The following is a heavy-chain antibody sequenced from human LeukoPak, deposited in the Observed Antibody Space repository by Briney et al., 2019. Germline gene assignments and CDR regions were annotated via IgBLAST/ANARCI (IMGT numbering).Heavy chain of an antibody. Sequence: GESLKISCKGSGYSFTSYWIGWVRQMPGKGLEWMGIIYPGDSDTRYSPSFQGQVTISADKSISTAYLQWSSLKASDTAMYYCARPRGYCSGGSCLFDYWGQGTLVTVSS. CDR2: IYPGDSDT. CDR3: ARPRGYCSGGSCLFDY. CDR1: GYSFTSYW. V-gene: IGHV5-51*01. J-gene: IGHJ4*02. D-gene: IGHD2-15*01.